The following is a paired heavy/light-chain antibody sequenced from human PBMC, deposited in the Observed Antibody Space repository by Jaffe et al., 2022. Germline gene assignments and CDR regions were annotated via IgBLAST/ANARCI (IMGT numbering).Heavy chain of an antibody. Sequence: QLQLRESGAGLVKPLETLSLTCTVSGGSISISRDYWGWIRQPPGKGPEYIGSMSYGGSPYYASSFRSRVTMSVDTSRNHFSLTLNSVTAADTAIYYCARHVGDDRTVWYRWFDPWGQGTLVTVSS. D-gene: IGHD6-13*01. CDR2: MSYGGSP. J-gene: IGHJ5*02. V-gene: IGHV4-39*01. CDR3: ARHVGDDRTVWYRWFDP. CDR1: GGSISISRDY.
Light chain of an antibody. CDR1: QSVSSS. CDR3: QQYNDWWT. Sequence: EIVMTQSPATLSVSPGEAAILSCRASQSVSSSVAWFQQKPGQAPRLLIYDVFTRATGIPARFSGSGSGTEFTLTISSLQSEDFAVYYCQQYNDWWTFGQGTRVEIK. CDR2: DVF. V-gene: IGKV3-15*01. J-gene: IGKJ1*01.